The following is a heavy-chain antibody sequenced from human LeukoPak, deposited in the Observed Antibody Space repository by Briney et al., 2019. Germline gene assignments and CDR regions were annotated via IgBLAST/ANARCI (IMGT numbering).Heavy chain of an antibody. J-gene: IGHJ4*02. V-gene: IGHV3-7*01. CDR2: INQDGSEK. CDR3: ARAVGATGENC. D-gene: IGHD1-26*01. CDR1: GFTFSSYW. Sequence: PGESLRLSXAASGFTFSSYWMNWVRQAPGKGLEWVANINQDGSEKYYLDSVKGRFTISRDNAKNSLFLQMHSLRAGDTAVYYCARAVGATGENCWGQGTLVTVSS.